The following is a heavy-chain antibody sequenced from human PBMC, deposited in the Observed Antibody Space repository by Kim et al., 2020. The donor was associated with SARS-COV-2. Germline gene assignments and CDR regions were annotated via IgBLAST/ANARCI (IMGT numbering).Heavy chain of an antibody. V-gene: IGHV1-2*02. J-gene: IGHJ5*01. CDR3: ARDGSGTYYNWFDS. Sequence: ASVKVSCKASGYPFSGYYIHWVRQAPGQGLEWMGWINLSVGGTNLAQKFQGRVTMTGDNSIDTAYLEVRSLRPDDTAVYFCARDGSGTYYNWFDSWARGT. D-gene: IGHD1-26*01. CDR2: INLSVGGT. CDR1: GYPFSGYY.